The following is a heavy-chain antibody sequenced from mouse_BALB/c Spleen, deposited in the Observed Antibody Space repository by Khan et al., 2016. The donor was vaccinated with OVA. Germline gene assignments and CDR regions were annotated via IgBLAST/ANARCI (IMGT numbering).Heavy chain of an antibody. J-gene: IGHJ3*01. CDR1: GFTFSTYG. D-gene: IGHD1-1*01. CDR2: ISTGGHYT. V-gene: IGHV5-6*01. CDR3: ARLAYYYDSEGFAY. Sequence: EVELVESGGDLVEPGGSLKLSCVASGFTFSTYGMSWVRQTPDKRLEWVATISTGGHYTHYPDSVRGRFTISRDNAKNTLYLQMTSLKSEDTAMFYCARLAYYYDSEGFAYWGQGTLVTVSA.